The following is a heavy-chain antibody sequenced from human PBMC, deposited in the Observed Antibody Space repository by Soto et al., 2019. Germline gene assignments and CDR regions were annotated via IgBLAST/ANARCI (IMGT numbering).Heavy chain of an antibody. CDR2: ISYDGSNK. CDR3: ASTSSGSYYFDY. V-gene: IGHV3-30-3*01. D-gene: IGHD1-26*01. Sequence: QVQLVESGGGVVQRGRSLRLSCAASGFTFSSYAMHWVRQAPGKGLEWVAVISYDGSNKYYADSVKGRFTISRDNSKNTLYLQMNSLRAEDTAVYYCASTSSGSYYFDYWGQGTLVTVSS. CDR1: GFTFSSYA. J-gene: IGHJ4*02.